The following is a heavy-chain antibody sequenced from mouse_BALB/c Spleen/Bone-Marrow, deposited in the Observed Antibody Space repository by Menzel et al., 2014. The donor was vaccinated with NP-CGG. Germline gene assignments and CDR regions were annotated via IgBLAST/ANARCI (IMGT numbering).Heavy chain of an antibody. CDR1: GYTFTSYW. V-gene: IGHV1-69*02. D-gene: IGHD2-3*01. J-gene: IGHJ1*01. CDR2: IDPSDDYI. CDR3: ARPRGLYDYWYLDV. Sequence: QVHVKQSGAELVKPGASVKLSCKASGYTFTSYWMNWVKQRPGQGLEWIGEIDPSDDYINYNQKVKGKGTLTVDKSSSTAYMQLSSLTSEDSAVYYCARPRGLYDYWYLDVWGAGTTVTVSS.